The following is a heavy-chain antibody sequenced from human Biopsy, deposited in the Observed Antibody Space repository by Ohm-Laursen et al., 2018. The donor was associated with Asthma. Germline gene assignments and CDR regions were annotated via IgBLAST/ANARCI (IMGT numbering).Heavy chain of an antibody. CDR3: ARHWNWGSGFDD. Sequence: SDTLSLTCTVSGGSMSSSSYSWGWIRQPPGKGLEWIGSISYTGNTDIPSLRGRVTLSVDTSKNNFTLKLTSVIAADTAVFYCARHWNWGSGFDDWGQGMLVTVSS. V-gene: IGHV4-39*01. J-gene: IGHJ4*02. CDR1: GGSMSSSSYS. CDR2: ISYTGNT. D-gene: IGHD7-27*01.